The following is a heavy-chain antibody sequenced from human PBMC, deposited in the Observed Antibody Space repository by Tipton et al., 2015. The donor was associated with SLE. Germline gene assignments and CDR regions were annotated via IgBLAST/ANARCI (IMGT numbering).Heavy chain of an antibody. D-gene: IGHD5-12*01. CDR3: ARAGLATSYYSYMAV. Sequence: TLSLTCTVSGGSISTYYWIWIRQPPGKGLEWVGYISNSGSTSYNPSLKSRVTISVDTSKNQFSLKLSSVTAADTAVYYCARAGLATSYYSYMAVWGKGTTVTVSS. V-gene: IGHV4-59*01. CDR1: GGSISTYY. J-gene: IGHJ6*03. CDR2: ISNSGST.